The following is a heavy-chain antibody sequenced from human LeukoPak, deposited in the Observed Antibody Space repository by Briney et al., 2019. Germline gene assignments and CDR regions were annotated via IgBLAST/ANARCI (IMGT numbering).Heavy chain of an antibody. J-gene: IGHJ6*03. D-gene: IGHD5-18*01. CDR3: ARGGQLWPPYYYYYYMDV. CDR2: INPSGGST. CDR1: GYTFTSYY. V-gene: IGHV1-46*01. Sequence: ASVRVSCKASGYTFTSYYMHWVRQAPGQGLEWMGIINPSGGSTSYAQKFQGRVTMTRDTSTSTVYMELSSLRSEATAVYDCARGGQLWPPYYYYYYMDVWGKGTTVTISS.